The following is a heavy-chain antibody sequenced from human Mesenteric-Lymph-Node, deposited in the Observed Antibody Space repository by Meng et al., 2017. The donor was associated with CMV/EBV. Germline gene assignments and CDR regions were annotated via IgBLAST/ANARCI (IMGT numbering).Heavy chain of an antibody. Sequence: VSDGSSSSYYQSWYRQSQGKELKWIAYIDYSERNNYNTNLKRGVTRSVDTYKNQFSLKMNSVTAEDTAVYYCARGLTGYSYGFYFDAWGQGALVTVSS. J-gene: IGHJ4*02. CDR2: IDYSERN. CDR3: ARGLTGYSYGFYFDA. D-gene: IGHD5-18*01. CDR1: DGSSSSYY. V-gene: IGHV4-59*01.